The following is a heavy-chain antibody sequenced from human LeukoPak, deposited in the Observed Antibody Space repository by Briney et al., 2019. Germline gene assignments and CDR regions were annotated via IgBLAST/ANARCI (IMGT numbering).Heavy chain of an antibody. CDR2: IYYTGST. V-gene: IGHV4-59*01. CDR3: ARSGVFTGYDAFDI. Sequence: PSETLSLTCTVSGGSISSYYWSWIRQPPGKGLEWIGYIYYTGSTNYNPSLKSRVTISADTSKNQFSLKLSSVTAADTAVYYCARSGVFTGYDAFDIWGQGTRVTVSS. D-gene: IGHD6-13*01. J-gene: IGHJ3*02. CDR1: GGSISSYY.